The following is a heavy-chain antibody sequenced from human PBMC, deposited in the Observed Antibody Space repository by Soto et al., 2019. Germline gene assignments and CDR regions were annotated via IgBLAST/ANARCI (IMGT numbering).Heavy chain of an antibody. J-gene: IGHJ5*02. CDR1: GASISGFY. Sequence: PSETLSLTCTVSGASISGFYWSWIRKSAGKGLEWIGRIYATGTTDYKPSRKSRVMVSVDTSKKQFSLKLRSVTAADTAVYYCVRDGTKTLRDWFDPWGQGISVTVSS. V-gene: IGHV4-4*07. CDR2: IYATGTT. D-gene: IGHD1-1*01. CDR3: VRDGTKTLRDWFDP.